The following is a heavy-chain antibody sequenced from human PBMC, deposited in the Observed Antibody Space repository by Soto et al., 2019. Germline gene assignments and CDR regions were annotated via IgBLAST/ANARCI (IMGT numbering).Heavy chain of an antibody. J-gene: IGHJ3*02. V-gene: IGHV3-11*01. CDR1: GFTFSDYY. CDR2: ISSSGTGI. CDR3: ARAYSDAFDI. D-gene: IGHD2-15*01. Sequence: GGSLRLSCAASGFTFSDYYMTWIRQAPGKGLEWVSYISSSGTGIYYADSMKGRFTISRDNAKKSLYLQMSSLRAEDTAVYYCARAYSDAFDIWGQGTMVTVSS.